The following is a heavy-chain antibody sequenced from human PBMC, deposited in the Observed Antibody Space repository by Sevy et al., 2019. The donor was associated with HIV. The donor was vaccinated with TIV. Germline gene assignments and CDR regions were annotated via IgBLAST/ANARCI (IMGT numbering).Heavy chain of an antibody. V-gene: IGHV3-7*01. CDR2: INEDGGRL. CDR3: ARDRAYSALDY. CDR1: GFTFSDSW. D-gene: IGHD5-18*01. J-gene: IGHJ4*02. Sequence: GGSLRLSCVASGFTFSDSWMTWVRQAPGKGLERIAFINEDGGRLGYGDSVRGRFTISRENTKNSLYLQMNSLRAEDTAVYFCARDRAYSALDYWGQGTLVTVSS.